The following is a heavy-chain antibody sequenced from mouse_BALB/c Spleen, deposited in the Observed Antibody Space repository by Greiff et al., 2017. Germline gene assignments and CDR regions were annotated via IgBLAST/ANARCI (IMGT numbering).Heavy chain of an antibody. CDR3: VRAYGSSYAMDY. D-gene: IGHD1-1*01. J-gene: IGHJ4*01. Sequence: QVQLKESGPGLVAPSQSLSITCTVSGFSLTSYDISWIRQPPGKGLEWLGVIWTGGGTNYNSAFMSRLSISKDNSKSQVFLKMNSLQTDDTAIYYCVRAYGSSYAMDYWGQGTSVTVSA. V-gene: IGHV2-9-2*01. CDR2: IWTGGGT. CDR1: GFSLTSYD.